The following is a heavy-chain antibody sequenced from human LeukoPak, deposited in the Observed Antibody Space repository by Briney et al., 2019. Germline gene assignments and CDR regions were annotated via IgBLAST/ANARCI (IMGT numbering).Heavy chain of an antibody. J-gene: IGHJ4*02. Sequence: GASVKVSCKASGYTFTGYYMHWVRQAPGQGLEWMGWINPNSGGTNYAQNFQGRVTMTRDTSISTAYMELSRLRSDDTAVYYCASQGLVVPAQFMVWGQGTLVTVSS. CDR3: ASQGLVVPAQFMV. D-gene: IGHD2-2*01. V-gene: IGHV1-2*02. CDR2: INPNSGGT. CDR1: GYTFTGYY.